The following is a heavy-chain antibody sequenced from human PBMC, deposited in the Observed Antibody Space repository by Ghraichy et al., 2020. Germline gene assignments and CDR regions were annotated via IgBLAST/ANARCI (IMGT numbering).Heavy chain of an antibody. D-gene: IGHD2-2*01. CDR3: ARLYCSSTSCPIAY. CDR2: IYYSGST. J-gene: IGHJ4*02. CDR1: GGSISSGGYY. V-gene: IGHV4-31*03. Sequence: SETLSLTCTVSGGSISSGGYYWSWIRQHPGKGLEWIGYIYYSGSTYYNPSLKSRVTISVDTSKNQFSLKLSSVTAADTAVYYCARLYCSSTSCPIAYWGQGTLVTVSS.